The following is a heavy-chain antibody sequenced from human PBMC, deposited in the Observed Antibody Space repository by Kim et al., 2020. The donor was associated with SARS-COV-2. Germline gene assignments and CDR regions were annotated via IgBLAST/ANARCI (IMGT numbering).Heavy chain of an antibody. Sequence: GGSLRLSCAASGFSSDDSAMHWVRQAPGKGLEWIAGISWNGNSIGYADSVKGRFTISRDNAKNSPYLQMNSLRSEDTAFYYCAKDIYDSLWSFAFDSWG. CDR3: AKDIYDSLWSFAFDS. CDR1: GFSSDDSA. D-gene: IGHD3-22*01. V-gene: IGHV3-9*02. J-gene: IGHJ4*01. CDR2: ISWNGNSI.